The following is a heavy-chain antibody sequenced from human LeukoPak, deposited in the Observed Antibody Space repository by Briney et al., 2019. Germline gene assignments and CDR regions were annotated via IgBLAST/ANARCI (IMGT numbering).Heavy chain of an antibody. J-gene: IGHJ4*02. CDR3: AKDGGFGYYYDSSGYYDY. D-gene: IGHD3-22*01. CDR1: GFTFDDYA. CDR2: ISWNSGSI. Sequence: GRSLRLSCAASGFTFDDYAMHWVRQAPGKGLEWVSGISWNSGSIGYADSVKGRFTISRDNAKNSLYLQMNSLRAEDVALYYCAKDGGFGYYYDSSGYYDYWGQGTLVTVSS. V-gene: IGHV3-9*03.